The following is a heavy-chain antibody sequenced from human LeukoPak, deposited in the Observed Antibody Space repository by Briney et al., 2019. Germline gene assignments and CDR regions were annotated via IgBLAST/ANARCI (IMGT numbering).Heavy chain of an antibody. V-gene: IGHV4-31*03. J-gene: IGHJ4*02. CDR3: ARRSVTYDGSDFYEGAFAY. Sequence: SQTLTLTCTVSGGSISSGDYYWSRIRPHPGKGLEWTGYIYYSGSTYYNPSLKSRVTISVDTSKNQFSLNLSSVTAADTAVYYCARRSVTYDGSDFYEGAFAYWGRGTLVTVSS. CDR2: IYYSGST. D-gene: IGHD3-22*01. CDR1: GGSISSGDYY.